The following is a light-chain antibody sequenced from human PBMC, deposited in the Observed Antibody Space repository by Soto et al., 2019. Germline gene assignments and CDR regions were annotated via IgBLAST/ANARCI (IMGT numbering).Light chain of an antibody. CDR1: SSDVGSYNR. J-gene: IGLJ1*01. CDR3: SSFTSSSTYV. V-gene: IGLV2-18*02. Sequence: QSALTQPPSVSGSPGQSVAISCTGTSSDVGSYNRVAWYQQPPGTAPKLMIYEVSNRPSGVPDRFSGSKSGNTASLTISALQAEDEADYYCSSFTSSSTYVFGTGT. CDR2: EVS.